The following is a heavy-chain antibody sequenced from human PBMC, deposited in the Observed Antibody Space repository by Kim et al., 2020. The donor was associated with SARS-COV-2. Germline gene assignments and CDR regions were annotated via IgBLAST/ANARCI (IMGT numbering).Heavy chain of an antibody. CDR3: ARQVGYCSGGSCYSGFYYYYYYGMDV. V-gene: IGHV5-51*01. Sequence: GESLKISCKGSGYSFTSYWIGWVRQMPGKGLEWMGIIYPGDSDTRYSPSFQGQVTISADKSISTACLQWSSLKASDTAMYYCARQVGYCSGGSCYSGFYYYYYYGMDVWGQGTTVTVSS. D-gene: IGHD2-15*01. CDR2: IYPGDSDT. CDR1: GYSFTSYW. J-gene: IGHJ6*02.